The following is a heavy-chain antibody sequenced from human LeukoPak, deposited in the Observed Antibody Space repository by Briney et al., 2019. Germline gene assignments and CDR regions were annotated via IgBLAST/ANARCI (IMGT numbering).Heavy chain of an antibody. D-gene: IGHD2-2*01. CDR3: ARDRNLYCSSTSCARGGSLFDP. V-gene: IGHV4-34*01. CDR1: GGSFSGYY. J-gene: IGHJ5*02. Sequence: SETLSLTCAVYGGSFSGYYWSWLRQPPGKGLEWIGEINHSGSTNYNPSLKSRVTISVDTSKNQFSLKLSSVTAADTAVYYCARDRNLYCSSTSCARGGSLFDPWGQGTLVTVSS. CDR2: INHSGST.